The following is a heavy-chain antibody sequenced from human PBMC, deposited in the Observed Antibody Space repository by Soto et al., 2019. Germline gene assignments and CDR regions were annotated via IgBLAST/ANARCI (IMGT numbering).Heavy chain of an antibody. J-gene: IGHJ6*02. V-gene: IGHV4-61*01. CDR2: MFYTGVT. CDR3: ARGGEPLGYYGLDV. CDR1: GGSVRSGNHF. Sequence: SETLSLTCSVSGGSVRSGNHFWNWIRQPPGRGLEWLGYMFYTGVTNYNPSLKSRVSMSVDTSKDQFSLNLTSLTAADTAVYYCARGGEPLGYYGLDVWGQGTTVTVSS.